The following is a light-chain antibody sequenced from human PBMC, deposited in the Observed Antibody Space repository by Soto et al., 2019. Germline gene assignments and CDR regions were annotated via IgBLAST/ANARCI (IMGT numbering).Light chain of an antibody. CDR3: QQYNDNWT. V-gene: IGKV1-5*03. CDR2: KAS. CDR1: QSVSRW. Sequence: DIQMTQSPSTLSASVGDRVTVTCRASQSVSRWLAWYQQKPGKAPKLLIYKASTLESGVPSRFSGSGSGTELTIAISSLQPDDSATYYCQQYNDNWTFGQGTKVEIK. J-gene: IGKJ1*01.